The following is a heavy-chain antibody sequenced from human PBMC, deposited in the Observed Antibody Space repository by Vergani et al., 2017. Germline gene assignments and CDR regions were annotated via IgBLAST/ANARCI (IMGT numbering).Heavy chain of an antibody. D-gene: IGHD2-15*01. Sequence: QVQLQESGPGLVKPSETLSLTCAVSGYSISSGYYWGWIRQPPGKGLEWIGSIHHSGCTYYNPSLKSQVTITVDTSKNQFSLKLSSVTAAGTAVYYCARSLYCSDGSCLFDCWGQGTLVTVSS. CDR3: ARSLYCSDGSCLFDC. J-gene: IGHJ4*02. CDR2: IHHSGCT. CDR1: GYSISSGYY. V-gene: IGHV4-38-2*01.